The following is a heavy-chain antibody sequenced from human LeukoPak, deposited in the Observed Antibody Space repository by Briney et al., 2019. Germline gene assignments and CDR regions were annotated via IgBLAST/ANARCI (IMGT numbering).Heavy chain of an antibody. V-gene: IGHV3-23*01. CDR1: GLTFSSYA. D-gene: IGHD1-1*01. CDR2: IGGNGHGT. J-gene: IGHJ4*02. Sequence: GGSLRLSFTASGLTFSSYAMTWVRQAPGQGLEWVSSIGGNGHGTYYADSVRGRFSISRDNSENTLFLQMNSLRAEDTALYYCAKESGNSGTWPQNYFDYWGQGSLVTVSS. CDR3: AKESGNSGTWPQNYFDY.